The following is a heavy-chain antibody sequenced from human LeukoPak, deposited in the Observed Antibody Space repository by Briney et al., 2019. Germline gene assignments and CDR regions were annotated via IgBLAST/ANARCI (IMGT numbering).Heavy chain of an antibody. CDR3: ARAGYYYDSGDHPPGDY. J-gene: IGHJ4*02. CDR2: IKHDGSEK. CDR1: GFTFSNYW. V-gene: IGHV3-7*01. Sequence: GGSLRLSCAVSGFTFSNYWMSWVRQAPEKGLEWVANIKHDGSEKSYVDSVKGRFTISRDNAKNSLYLQMNSLRAEDTAMYYCARAGYYYDSGDHPPGDYWGRGTLVTVSS. D-gene: IGHD3-22*01.